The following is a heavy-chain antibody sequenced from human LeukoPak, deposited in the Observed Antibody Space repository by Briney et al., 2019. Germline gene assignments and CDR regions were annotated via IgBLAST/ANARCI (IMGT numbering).Heavy chain of an antibody. Sequence: ASVKVSSRASGYTFTIYGISWVRQAPGQGLEWMGWISAYNGKTNYAQKLQGRVTMTTDTSTSTAYMELRSLRSDDTAVYYCASGLVRGVIITQYCDYWGQGTLVTVSS. CDR1: GYTFTIYG. J-gene: IGHJ4*02. CDR3: ASGLVRGVIITQYCDY. CDR2: ISAYNGKT. V-gene: IGHV1-18*01. D-gene: IGHD3-10*01.